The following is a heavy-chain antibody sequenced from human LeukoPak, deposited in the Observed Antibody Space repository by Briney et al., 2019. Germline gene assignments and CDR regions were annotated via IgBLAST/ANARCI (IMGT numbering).Heavy chain of an antibody. V-gene: IGHV1-18*01. CDR1: GYTFTSYG. CDR2: ISAYNGNT. CDR3: ARDHLKRAQWLVPFDY. J-gene: IGHJ4*02. Sequence: ASVKVSCKASGYTFTSYGISWVRQAPGQGLEWMGWISAYNGNTNYAQKLQGRVTMTTDTSTSTAYMELRSLRSDDTAVYYCARDHLKRAQWLVPFDYWGQGTLVTVSS. D-gene: IGHD6-19*01.